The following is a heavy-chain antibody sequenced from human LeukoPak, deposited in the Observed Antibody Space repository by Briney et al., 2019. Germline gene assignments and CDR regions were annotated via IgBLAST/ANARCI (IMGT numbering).Heavy chain of an antibody. CDR1: GGSISSYY. D-gene: IGHD6-19*01. V-gene: IGHV4-4*07. Sequence: PSETLSLTCTVSGGSISSYYWSWIRQPAGKGLEWIGRIYSSGSTNYNPSLKSRVTMSADTSKNQFSLKLSSVTAADTAVYYCAGGGLVPFYFDYWGQGTLVTVSS. CDR2: IYSSGST. J-gene: IGHJ4*02. CDR3: AGGGLVPFYFDY.